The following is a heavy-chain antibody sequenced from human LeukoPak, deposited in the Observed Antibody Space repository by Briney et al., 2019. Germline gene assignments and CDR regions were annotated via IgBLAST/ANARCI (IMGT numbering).Heavy chain of an antibody. D-gene: IGHD6-19*01. Sequence: SETLSLTCTVSGGSITNYYWTWLRQPPGKGLEWIGYISYRGNTNYNPSLKSRVTISLDGSKNQFSLNLSSVTAADTAVYYCARESSSVAAFDVWGQGTMVTVSS. J-gene: IGHJ3*01. V-gene: IGHV4-59*01. CDR1: GGSITNYY. CDR3: ARESSSVAAFDV. CDR2: ISYRGNT.